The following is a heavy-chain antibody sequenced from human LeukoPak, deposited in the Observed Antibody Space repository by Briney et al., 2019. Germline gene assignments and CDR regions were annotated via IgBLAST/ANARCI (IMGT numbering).Heavy chain of an antibody. J-gene: IGHJ4*02. V-gene: IGHV1-8*01. D-gene: IGHD3-10*01. CDR3: ARDLWFGELYGY. CDR1: GYTFTSYD. CDR2: MNPNSGNT. Sequence: GASVKVSCKASGYTFTSYDIIWVRQATGQGLEWMGWMNPNSGNTGYAQKFQGRVTMTRNTSISTAYMELSSLRSEDTAVYYCARDLWFGELYGYWGQGTLVTVSS.